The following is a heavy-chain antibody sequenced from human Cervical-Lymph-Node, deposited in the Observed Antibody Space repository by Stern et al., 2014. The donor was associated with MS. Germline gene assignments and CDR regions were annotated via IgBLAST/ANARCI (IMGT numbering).Heavy chain of an antibody. J-gene: IGHJ4*02. CDR1: GDSISSNNW. V-gene: IGHV4-4*02. D-gene: IGHD3-10*01. CDR2: IYRTGST. Sequence: QLQLQESGPGLVKPSGTLSLTCAVSGDSISSNNWWTWVRQTPGKGLDWIGEIYRTGSTNYNPSLQSRATISIDKSQNQFFLKLSSVTAADTAVYYCARLKMPTKIRGVETFDYWGQGTPVTVSS. CDR3: ARLKMPTKIRGVETFDY.